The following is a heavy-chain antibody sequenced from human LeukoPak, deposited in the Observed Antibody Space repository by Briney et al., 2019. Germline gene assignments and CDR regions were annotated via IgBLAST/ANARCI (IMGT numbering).Heavy chain of an antibody. CDR2: INPNSGGT. Sequence: ASVKVSCKAFGYTFSGYYMHWVRQAPGQGLEWMGWINPNSGGTNYAQKFQGRVTMTRDTSISTAYMVLSRLRFEDTAVFYCARGFGGETDYGDYVDYWGQGTLVTVSS. CDR1: GYTFSGYY. V-gene: IGHV1-2*02. D-gene: IGHD4-17*01. J-gene: IGHJ4*02. CDR3: ARGFGGETDYGDYVDY.